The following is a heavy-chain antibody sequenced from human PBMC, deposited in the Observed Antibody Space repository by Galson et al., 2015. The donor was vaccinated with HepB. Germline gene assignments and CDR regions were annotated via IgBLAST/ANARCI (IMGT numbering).Heavy chain of an antibody. D-gene: IGHD2-2*01. V-gene: IGHV1-69*13. CDR3: ARAGDIVVVPAASPGYYYYGMDV. CDR1: GGTFSSYA. CDR2: IIPIFGTA. J-gene: IGHJ6*02. Sequence: SVKVSCKASGGTFSSYAISWVRQAPGQGLEWMGGIIPIFGTANYAQKFQGRVTITADESTSTAYMELSSLRSEDTAVYYCARAGDIVVVPAASPGYYYYGMDVWGQGTTVTVSS.